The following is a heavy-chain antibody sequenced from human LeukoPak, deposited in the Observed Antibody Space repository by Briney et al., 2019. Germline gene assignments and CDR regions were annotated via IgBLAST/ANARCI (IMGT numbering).Heavy chain of an antibody. Sequence: GGSLTLSCAASGFSFNNYAMSCVRQTPGKGLEWVSGISDSGGSTYYTDSVKGRFTISRDNSKDTVSLQMNNLRAADTALYFCVRHDSYIPFWGQGSLVTVSS. D-gene: IGHD5-18*01. V-gene: IGHV3-23*01. CDR2: ISDSGGST. CDR3: VRHDSYIPF. J-gene: IGHJ1*01. CDR1: GFSFNNYA.